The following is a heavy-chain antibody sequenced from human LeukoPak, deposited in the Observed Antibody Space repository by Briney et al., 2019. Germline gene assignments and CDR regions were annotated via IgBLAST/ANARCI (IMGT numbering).Heavy chain of an antibody. D-gene: IGHD1-26*01. CDR2: IYYSGST. Sequence: SETLSLTCTVSGGSISSSSYYWGWIRQPPGKGLEWIGSIYYSGSTYYNPSLKSRVTISVDTSKNQFSLKLSSVTAADTAVYYCARGGSYYDYWGQGTLVTVSS. CDR1: GGSISSSSYY. CDR3: ARGGSYYDY. V-gene: IGHV4-39*07. J-gene: IGHJ4*02.